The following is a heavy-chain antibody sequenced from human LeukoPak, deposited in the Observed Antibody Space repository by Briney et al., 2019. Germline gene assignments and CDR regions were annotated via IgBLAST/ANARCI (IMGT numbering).Heavy chain of an antibody. CDR3: ARGLGCSGGSCYPGY. J-gene: IGHJ4*02. CDR2: INHSGST. D-gene: IGHD2-15*01. CDR1: GGSFSGYY. Sequence: SETLSLTCAVYGGSFSGYYWSWIRQPPGKGRELIGEINHSGSTNYNPSLKSRVTISVDTSKNQFSLKLSSVTAADTAVYYCARGLGCSGGSCYPGYWGQGTLVTVSS. V-gene: IGHV4-34*01.